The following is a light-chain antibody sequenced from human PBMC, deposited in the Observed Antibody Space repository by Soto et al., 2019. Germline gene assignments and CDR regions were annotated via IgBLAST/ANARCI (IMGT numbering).Light chain of an antibody. CDR3: AAWDDSLNGPV. CDR1: NSNIGSNL. V-gene: IGLV1-44*01. J-gene: IGLJ2*01. Sequence: QSVLTQPPSASGTPGQRVTISCSGSNSNIGSNLVTWYQHLPGTAPKLLIYSNNQRPSGVPDRFSGSKSGTSASLAISGLQSEDEADYYCAAWDDSLNGPVFAGGTQLTVL. CDR2: SNN.